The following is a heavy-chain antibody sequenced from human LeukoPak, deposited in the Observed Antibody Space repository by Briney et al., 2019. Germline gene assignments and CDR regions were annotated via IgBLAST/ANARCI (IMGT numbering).Heavy chain of an antibody. CDR1: GFTFSSYA. J-gene: IGHJ6*02. D-gene: IGHD2-15*01. CDR2: ISGSGGST. CDR3: AREISLPYYYYYYGMDV. Sequence: GGSLRLSCAASGFTFSSYAMSWVRQAPGKGLEWVSAISGSGGSTYYADSVKGRFTISRDNSKNTLYLQMNSLRAEDTAVYYCAREISLPYYYYYYGMDVWGQGTTVTVSS. V-gene: IGHV3-23*01.